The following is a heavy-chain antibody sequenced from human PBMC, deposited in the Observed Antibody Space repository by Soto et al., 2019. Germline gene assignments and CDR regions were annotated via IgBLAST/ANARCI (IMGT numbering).Heavy chain of an antibody. Sequence: ASVKVSCKASGFTFTSSAVQWVRQARGQRLEWIGWIVVGSGNTNYAQKFQERVTITRDMSTSTAYMELSSLRSEDTAVYYCAAASSSSRPIDYRGQGTLVTVSS. CDR3: AAASSSSRPIDY. D-gene: IGHD6-6*01. J-gene: IGHJ4*02. CDR2: IVVGSGNT. CDR1: GFTFTSSA. V-gene: IGHV1-58*01.